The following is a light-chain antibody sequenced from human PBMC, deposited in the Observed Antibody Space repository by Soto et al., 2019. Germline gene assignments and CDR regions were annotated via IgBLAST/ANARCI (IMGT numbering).Light chain of an antibody. V-gene: IGLV2-11*01. J-gene: IGLJ1*01. Sequence: QSVLTQPRSVSGSPGQSVTISCTGTSSDVGGYNYVSWYQQHPGKAPKLMIYDVSKRPSGVPDRFSGSKSGNTASLTISGLQAEDEADYYGCSYAGSYTLYVFXTGTKVTVL. CDR1: SSDVGGYNY. CDR3: CSYAGSYTLYV. CDR2: DVS.